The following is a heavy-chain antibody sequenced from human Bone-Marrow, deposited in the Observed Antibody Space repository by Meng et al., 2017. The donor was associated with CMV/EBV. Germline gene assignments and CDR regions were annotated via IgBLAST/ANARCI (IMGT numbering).Heavy chain of an antibody. V-gene: IGHV1-8*01. Sequence: ASVKVSCKASGYTFTSYDINWVRQATGQGLEWMGWMNPNSGNTGYAQKFQGRVTMTRDTYTSTVYMELSSLRSDDTAVHYCARDGGGYDFWSGYPPGWFDPWGQGTLVTVSS. CDR2: MNPNSGNT. J-gene: IGHJ5*02. D-gene: IGHD3-3*01. CDR3: ARDGGGYDFWSGYPPGWFDP. CDR1: GYTFTSYD.